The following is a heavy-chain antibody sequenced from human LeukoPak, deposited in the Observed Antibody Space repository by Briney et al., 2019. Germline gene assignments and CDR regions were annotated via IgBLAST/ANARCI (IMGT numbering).Heavy chain of an antibody. J-gene: IGHJ4*02. CDR2: ISSSSSYI. CDR1: GFTFSSYS. D-gene: IGHD6-13*01. Sequence: GGSLRLSCAASGFTFSSYSMNWVRQAPGKGLEWVSSISSSSSYIYYADSAKGRFTISRDNAKNSLYLQMNSLRAEDTAVYYCARDLGWYSSSWYKDYWGQGTLVTVSS. CDR3: ARDLGWYSSSWYKDY. V-gene: IGHV3-21*01.